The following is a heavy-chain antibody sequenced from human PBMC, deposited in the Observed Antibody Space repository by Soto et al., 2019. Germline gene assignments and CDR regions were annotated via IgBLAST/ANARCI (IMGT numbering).Heavy chain of an antibody. D-gene: IGHD2-2*01. CDR3: ASVGGGYCSSTSCFAYGMGV. J-gene: IGHJ6*02. CDR1: GFTFSSYS. Sequence: KPGGSLRLSCAASGFTFSSYSMNWVRQAPGKGLEWVSSISSSSSYIYYAESVKGRFTISRDNAKNSLYLQMNSLRAEDTAVYYCASVGGGYCSSTSCFAYGMGVWCQGTTVTVSS. CDR2: ISSSSSYI. V-gene: IGHV3-21*01.